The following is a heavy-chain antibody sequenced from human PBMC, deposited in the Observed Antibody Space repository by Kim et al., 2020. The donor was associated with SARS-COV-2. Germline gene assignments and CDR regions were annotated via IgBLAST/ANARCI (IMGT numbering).Heavy chain of an antibody. J-gene: IGHJ6*02. V-gene: IGHV3-23*01. D-gene: IGHD2-15*01. CDR2: ISGSGGST. CDR1: GFTFSSYA. CDR3: AKDQEVVFYYYGMDV. Sequence: GGSLRLSCAASGFTFSSYAMSWVRQAPGKGLEWVSAISGSGGSTYYADSVKGRFTISRDNSKNTLYLQMNSLRAEDTAVYYCAKDQEVVFYYYGMDVWGQGTTVTVSS.